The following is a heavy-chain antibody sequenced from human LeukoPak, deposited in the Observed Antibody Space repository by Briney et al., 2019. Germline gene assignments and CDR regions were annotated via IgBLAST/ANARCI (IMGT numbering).Heavy chain of an antibody. Sequence: GGSLRLSCAASGFTFSSYSMNWVRQAPGKGLEWVSYISSSSSTIYYADSVKGRFTISRDNAKNSLYLQMNSLRAEDTAVYYCAGYQDVWGSLSWGQGTLVTVSS. CDR3: AGYQDVWGSLS. J-gene: IGHJ4*02. CDR2: ISSSSSTI. D-gene: IGHD3-16*01. CDR1: GFTFSSYS. V-gene: IGHV3-48*01.